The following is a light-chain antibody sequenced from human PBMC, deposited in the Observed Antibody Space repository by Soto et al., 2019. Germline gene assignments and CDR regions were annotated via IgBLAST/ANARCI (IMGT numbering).Light chain of an antibody. CDR3: VAWGASLV. CDR2: RSD. V-gene: IGLV1-47*01. CDR1: SSNIGSHH. J-gene: IGLJ2*01. Sequence: QSVLSQPPSASGTPGQRVTIPCSGSSSNIGSHHVNWYQHLPGTAPKLLIYRSDQRPSGVPDRFTGSKAGTSASLAISGRRSEDEAVYYCVAWGASLVFGGGTKLTVL.